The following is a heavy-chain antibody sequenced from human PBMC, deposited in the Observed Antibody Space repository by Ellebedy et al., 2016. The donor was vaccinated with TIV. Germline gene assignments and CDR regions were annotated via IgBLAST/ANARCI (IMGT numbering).Heavy chain of an antibody. V-gene: IGHV3-23*01. J-gene: IGHJ3*02. CDR1: GFTFSSYD. CDR2: FGISGDTT. Sequence: GESLKISCAASGFTFSSYDMSWVRQAPGKGLEWVSGFGISGDTTYYADSVKGRFTISRDNSKNTLYVQMNSLRVEDKAVYYCARVRWRTGNYKNDAFDMWGQGTMVTVSS. D-gene: IGHD3-10*01. CDR3: ARVRWRTGNYKNDAFDM.